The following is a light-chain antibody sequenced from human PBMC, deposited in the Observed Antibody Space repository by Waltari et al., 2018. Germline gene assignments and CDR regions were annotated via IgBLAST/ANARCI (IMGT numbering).Light chain of an antibody. CDR3: QHFGSSPYT. V-gene: IGKV3-20*01. Sequence: EIVLTQSPGTLSLSPGERANLSCRASQSVTSNYLAWYQQKPGQAPSLLIYGASSRATGIPDRFSGSGSGTDFTLTISRLEPEDFAVYYCQHFGSSPYTFGQGTKLEIK. J-gene: IGKJ2*01. CDR1: QSVTSNY. CDR2: GAS.